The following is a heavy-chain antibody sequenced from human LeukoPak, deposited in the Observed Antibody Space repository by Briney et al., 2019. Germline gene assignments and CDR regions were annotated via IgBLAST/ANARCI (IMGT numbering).Heavy chain of an antibody. Sequence: PSETLSLTCTVSGGSISSYYWSWIRQPPGKGLEWIGCIYYSGSTNYNPSLKSRYTISVDTSKNQFSLRLSSVTAADTAVYYCARSLMYYDILTGYSPQNFDYWGQGTLVTVSS. CDR3: ARSLMYYDILTGYSPQNFDY. V-gene: IGHV4-59*01. J-gene: IGHJ4*02. D-gene: IGHD3-9*01. CDR2: IYYSGST. CDR1: GGSISSYY.